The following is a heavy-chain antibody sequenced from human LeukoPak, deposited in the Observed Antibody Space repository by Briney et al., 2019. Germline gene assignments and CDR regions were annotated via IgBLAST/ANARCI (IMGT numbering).Heavy chain of an antibody. CDR1: GDSISSGGYY. D-gene: IGHD2-21*02. V-gene: IGHV4-31*03. CDR2: ICYNGST. Sequence: PSQTPSLTCTVSGDSISSGGYYWTWIRQHPGKGLEWIGYICYNGSTYYNPSLKSRVTISVDTSKNQFSLKLSSVTAADTAVYYCAALLGDGSIDYWGQGTLVTVSS. J-gene: IGHJ4*02. CDR3: AALLGDGSIDY.